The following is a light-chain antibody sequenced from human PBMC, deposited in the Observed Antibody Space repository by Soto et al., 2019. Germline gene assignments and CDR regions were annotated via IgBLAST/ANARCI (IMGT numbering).Light chain of an antibody. Sequence: QPVLTQPASVSGSPGQSITISCTGTSSDVGGYNYVSWYQQHPGKAPKLMIYEVSNRPSGVSNRFFGSKSGNTASLTISGLQTEDEADYYCSSFTSINTWVFGGGTKLTVL. CDR2: EVS. CDR1: SSDVGGYNY. J-gene: IGLJ3*02. CDR3: SSFTSINTWV. V-gene: IGLV2-14*01.